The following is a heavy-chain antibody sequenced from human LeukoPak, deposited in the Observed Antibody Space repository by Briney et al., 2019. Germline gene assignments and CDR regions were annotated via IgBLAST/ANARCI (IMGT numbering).Heavy chain of an antibody. D-gene: IGHD1-26*01. CDR3: ARDKSVGPTPLDF. Sequence: GGSPRLSCAASGFTVSSSYMTWVRQAPGKGLEWVSLVYSAGTTYYADSVKGRFTISRDDSKNTLYLQMNSLRAEDTAVYYCARDKSVGPTPLDFWGQGTLVTVSS. CDR1: GFTVSSSY. CDR2: VYSAGTT. J-gene: IGHJ4*02. V-gene: IGHV3-66*01.